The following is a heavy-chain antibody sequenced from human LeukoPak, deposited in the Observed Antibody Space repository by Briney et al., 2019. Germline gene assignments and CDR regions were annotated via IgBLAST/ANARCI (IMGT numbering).Heavy chain of an antibody. CDR3: ARYYHYDSSTVGTYWFGP. J-gene: IGHJ5*02. CDR2: INHSGST. D-gene: IGHD3-22*01. CDR1: GGSFSGYY. V-gene: IGHV4-34*01. Sequence: SETLSLTCAVYGGSFSGYYWSWIRQPPGKGLEWIGEINHSGSTNYNPSLKSPVTISVDTSKNQFSLKLSSVTAADTAVYYCARYYHYDSSTVGTYWFGPRGQGTPVTASS.